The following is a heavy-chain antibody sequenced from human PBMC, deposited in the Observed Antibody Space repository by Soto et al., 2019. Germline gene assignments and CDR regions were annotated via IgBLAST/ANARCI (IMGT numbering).Heavy chain of an antibody. D-gene: IGHD6-13*01. CDR3: AGSPYHYYGMAV. CDR1: GDSISGYF. CDR2: INYSGST. V-gene: IGHV4-59*01. J-gene: IGHJ6*02. Sequence: PSETLSITSTVSGDSISGYFWHWIRQPPGKGLEWIGSINYSGSTTVNPSVKSRVIMSVDTPKNQFSLKVTSLTAADTAIYYCAGSPYHYYGMAVCGQGTSVTGSS.